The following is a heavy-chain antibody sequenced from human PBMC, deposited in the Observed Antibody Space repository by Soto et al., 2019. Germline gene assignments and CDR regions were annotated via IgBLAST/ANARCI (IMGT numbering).Heavy chain of an antibody. J-gene: IGHJ5*02. CDR2: INPSGGST. V-gene: IGHV1-46*01. D-gene: IGHD3-3*01. CDR3: AREAFGVVPMMEGNWFDP. Sequence: GASVKVSCKASGYTFTSYYMHWVRQAPGQGLEWMGIINPSGGSTSYAQKFQGRVTMTRDTSTSTVYMELSSLRSEDTAVYYCAREAFGVVPMMEGNWFDPWGQGTLVTVSS. CDR1: GYTFTSYY.